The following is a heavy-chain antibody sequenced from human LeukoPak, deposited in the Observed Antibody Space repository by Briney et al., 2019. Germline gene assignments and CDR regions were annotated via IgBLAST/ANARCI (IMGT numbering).Heavy chain of an antibody. CDR1: GFIFPNYG. J-gene: IGHJ4*02. CDR2: ISGSGDNA. Sequence: PGGSLRLSCAASGFIFPNYGMHWVRQAPGKGLEWVSGISGSGDNAYYADSVKGRFTISRDNSKNTLYVQVNSLGTEDTAAYYCAKGSYYDSSGSFYFDYWGQGTLVTVSS. V-gene: IGHV3-23*01. D-gene: IGHD3-22*01. CDR3: AKGSYYDSSGSFYFDY.